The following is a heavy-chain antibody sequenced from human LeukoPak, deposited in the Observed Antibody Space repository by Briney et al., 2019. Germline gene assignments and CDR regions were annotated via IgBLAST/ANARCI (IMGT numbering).Heavy chain of an antibody. V-gene: IGHV3-23*01. CDR3: ARAGGRYQLLTYYYYGMDV. CDR1: GFTFSSYA. D-gene: IGHD2-2*01. J-gene: IGHJ6*02. Sequence: GGSLRLSCAASGFTFSSYAMSWVRQAPGKGLEWVSAISGSGGSTYYADSVKGRFTISRDNSKNTLYLQMNSLRVEDTAVYYCARAGGRYQLLTYYYYGMDVWGQGTTVTVSS. CDR2: ISGSGGST.